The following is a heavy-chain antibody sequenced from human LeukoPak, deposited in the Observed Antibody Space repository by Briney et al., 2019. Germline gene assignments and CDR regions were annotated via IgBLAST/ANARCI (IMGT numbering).Heavy chain of an antibody. Sequence: SETLSLTCTVSGGSISSYYWTWLRQPPGKGLEWVGYFSYSGHTNHNPSLKSRVTMSVDTSKSQFSLKLSSVTAADTAVYYCARGIKIEYSSSSRNWYFDLWGRGTLVTVSS. CDR2: FSYSGHT. CDR1: GGSISSYY. CDR3: ARGIKIEYSSSSRNWYFDL. J-gene: IGHJ2*01. V-gene: IGHV4-59*08. D-gene: IGHD6-6*01.